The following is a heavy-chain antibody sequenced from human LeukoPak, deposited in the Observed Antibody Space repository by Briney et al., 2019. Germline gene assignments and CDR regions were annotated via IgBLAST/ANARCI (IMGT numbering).Heavy chain of an antibody. D-gene: IGHD3-16*01. J-gene: IGHJ3*02. CDR3: AREPYDSGAFDI. Sequence: GGSLRLSCAASGFTFSSYSMNWVRQAPGKGLEWVSYISSSSSTIYYADSVKGRFTISRDNAKNSLYLQMNGLRAEDTAVYYCAREPYDSGAFDIWGQGTMVTVSS. V-gene: IGHV3-48*04. CDR1: GFTFSSYS. CDR2: ISSSSSTI.